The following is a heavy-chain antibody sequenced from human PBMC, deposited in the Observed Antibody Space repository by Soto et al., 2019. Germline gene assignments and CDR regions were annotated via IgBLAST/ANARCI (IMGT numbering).Heavy chain of an antibody. CDR1: GYSFTTYW. CDR3: ARRRGGGSYQHSYYYGMDV. CDR2: IDPTDSYT. J-gene: IGHJ6*02. V-gene: IGHV5-10-1*01. D-gene: IGHD1-26*01. Sequence: PGESLKISCQASGYSFTTYWISWVRQMPGKGLECMGRIDPTDSYTDYGPSFEGHVTMSVDRSINTAYLEWSSLKASDSAMYYCARRRGGGSYQHSYYYGMDVWGQGTTVTVSS.